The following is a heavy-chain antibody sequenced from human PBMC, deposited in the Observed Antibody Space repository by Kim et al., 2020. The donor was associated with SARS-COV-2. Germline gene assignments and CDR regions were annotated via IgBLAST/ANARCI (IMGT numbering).Heavy chain of an antibody. V-gene: IGHV1-24*01. CDR3: ATPHLRTYHAFDI. Sequence: YAQKVQGRVTMTEDTSTDTAYMELSSLRSEDTAVYYCATPHLRTYHAFDIWGQGTMVTVSS. J-gene: IGHJ3*02. D-gene: IGHD2-2*01.